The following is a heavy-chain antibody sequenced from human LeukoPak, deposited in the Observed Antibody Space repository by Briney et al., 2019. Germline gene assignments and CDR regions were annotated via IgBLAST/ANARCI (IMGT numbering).Heavy chain of an antibody. D-gene: IGHD3-22*01. CDR2: IYPGDSDT. V-gene: IGHV5-51*01. J-gene: IGHJ3*02. CDR1: GYSFTSYW. Sequence: GESLKISCKGSGYSFTSYWIGWVRQVPGKGLEWMGIIYPGDSDTRYSPSFQGQVTISADKSISTAYLQWSSLKASDTAMYYCARSVVPRGDAFDIWGQGTMVTVSS. CDR3: ARSVVPRGDAFDI.